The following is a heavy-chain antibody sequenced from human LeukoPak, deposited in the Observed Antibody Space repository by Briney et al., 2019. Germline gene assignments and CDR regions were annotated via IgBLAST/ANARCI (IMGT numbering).Heavy chain of an antibody. V-gene: IGHV1-18*01. D-gene: IGHD6-13*01. J-gene: IGHJ4*02. CDR2: ISVSHGNT. Sequence: VASVTASCKASGYTFTNYGFTWVRQAPGQGLEWMGWISVSHGNTIYAQKLQGRVTMTTDTSTSTAYMELRSLRSDDTAVYYCARGIAYFDYWGQGTLVTVSS. CDR3: ARGIAYFDY. CDR1: GYTFTNYG.